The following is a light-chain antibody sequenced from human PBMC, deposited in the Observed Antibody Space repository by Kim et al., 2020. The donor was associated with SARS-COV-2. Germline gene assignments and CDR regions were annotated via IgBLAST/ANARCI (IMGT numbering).Light chain of an antibody. CDR3: QQSSTCLFT. J-gene: IGKJ3*01. CDR2: DAS. V-gene: IGKV3-11*01. CDR1: QNVNSY. Sequence: EIVMTQSPATLSVSPGDRATLSCRASQNVNSYLAWYHQKPGQAPRLLIYDASHRATGIPARFSGSGSGTEFTLTISSLQPEDFAVYYCQQSSTCLFTVGAGTKVDIK.